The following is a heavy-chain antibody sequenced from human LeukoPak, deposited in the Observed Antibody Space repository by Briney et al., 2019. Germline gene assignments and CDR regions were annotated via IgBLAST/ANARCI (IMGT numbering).Heavy chain of an antibody. CDR3: ARDYADYVGYFFFDY. CDR1: GFTFNNYA. J-gene: IGHJ4*02. V-gene: IGHV3-23*01. Sequence: PGGSLRLSCAASGFTFNNYAMNWARHAPGKGLEWVSSISGGGETTYCADSAKGRSTISRDNSQNTLYLQMNSLRAEDTAVYYCARDYADYVGYFFFDYWGQGTLVTVSS. D-gene: IGHD4-17*01. CDR2: ISGGGETT.